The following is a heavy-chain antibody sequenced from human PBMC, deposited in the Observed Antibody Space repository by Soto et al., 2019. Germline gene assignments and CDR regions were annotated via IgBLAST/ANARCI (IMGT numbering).Heavy chain of an antibody. CDR2: IYPGDSDT. D-gene: IGHD3-10*01. Sequence: GKSLKISCKGSGYRFNNYWIGWVRQMPGKGLEWMGIIYPGDSDTRYSPSFEGQVTISADKSISTAYLQWSSLKASDTAMYYCARFGITMLRGDMDVWGQGTKVTVSS. CDR3: ARFGITMLRGDMDV. V-gene: IGHV5-51*03. J-gene: IGHJ6*02. CDR1: GYRFNNYW.